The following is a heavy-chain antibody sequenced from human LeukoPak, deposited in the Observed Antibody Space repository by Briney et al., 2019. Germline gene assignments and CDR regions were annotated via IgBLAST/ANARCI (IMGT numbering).Heavy chain of an antibody. V-gene: IGHV3-23*01. CDR3: ARGEAAFGYYYMDV. CDR1: GFTLSSSA. D-gene: IGHD3-16*01. Sequence: GGSLRLSCAASGFTLSSSAISWVRQAPGKGLKWVSAIGSDDTPYYADSVKGRFTISRDDSKNSLYLQMNSLKTEDTAVYYCARGEAAFGYYYMDVWGKGTTVTVSS. J-gene: IGHJ6*03. CDR2: IGSDDTP.